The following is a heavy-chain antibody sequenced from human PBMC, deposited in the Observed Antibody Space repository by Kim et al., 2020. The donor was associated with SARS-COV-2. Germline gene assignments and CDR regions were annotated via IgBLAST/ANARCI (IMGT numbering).Heavy chain of an antibody. CDR3: ARGFIGPALLMVYAYNWFDP. V-gene: IGHV1-8*01. CDR1: GYTFTSYD. J-gene: IGHJ5*02. CDR2: MNPNSGNT. Sequence: ASVKVSCKASGYTFTSYDINWVRQATGQGLEWMGWMNPNSGNTGYAQKFQGRVTMTRNTSISTAYMELSSLRSEDTAVYYCARGFIGPALLMVYAYNWFDPWGQGTLVTVSS. D-gene: IGHD2-8*01.